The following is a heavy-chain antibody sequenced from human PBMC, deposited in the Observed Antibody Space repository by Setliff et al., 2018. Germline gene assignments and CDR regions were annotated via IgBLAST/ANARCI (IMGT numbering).Heavy chain of an antibody. V-gene: IGHV3-7*01. Sequence: GESLKISCAASRFTFSNYWMSWVRQAPGKGLEWVANIKEDGSEKYYVDSVKGRFTISRDNAKNSLDLQMNNLRDEDTAVYYCARDRWKVIVNRGDDAFDLWGQGTMVTVS. J-gene: IGHJ3*01. CDR1: RFTFSNYW. D-gene: IGHD3-22*01. CDR2: IKEDGSEK. CDR3: ARDRWKVIVNRGDDAFDL.